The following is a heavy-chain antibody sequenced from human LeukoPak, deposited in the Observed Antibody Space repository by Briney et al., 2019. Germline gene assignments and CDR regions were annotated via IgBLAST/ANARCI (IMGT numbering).Heavy chain of an antibody. J-gene: IGHJ4*02. V-gene: IGHV5-51*01. Sequence: GESLKISCKGSGYSFTNYWIGWVRQMPGKGLEWMGIIYPGDSDTRYSPSFQGQVTISADKSISTAYLQWSSLKASDTAMYYCARAQRYYYGSGSSVFDYWGQGTLVTVSS. CDR1: GYSFTNYW. CDR3: ARAQRYYYGSGSSVFDY. CDR2: IYPGDSDT. D-gene: IGHD3-10*01.